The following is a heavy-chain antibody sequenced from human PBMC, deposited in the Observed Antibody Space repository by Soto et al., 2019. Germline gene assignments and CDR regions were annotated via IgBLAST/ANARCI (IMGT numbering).Heavy chain of an antibody. J-gene: IGHJ5*02. CDR1: GASISSADYF. CDR3: ARQRTVYFARPGDWLDP. V-gene: IGHV4-30-4*01. D-gene: IGHD3-9*01. Sequence: QVQLQESGPGLVKPSQTLSLTCTVSGASISSADYFWSWIRQPPGQGLEWIGYIYYSGNIFYNPSLESRVTISVDTSNNQFSLKLTSVTAADTAVYYCARQRTVYFARPGDWLDPWGQGTLGTVSS. CDR2: IYYSGNI.